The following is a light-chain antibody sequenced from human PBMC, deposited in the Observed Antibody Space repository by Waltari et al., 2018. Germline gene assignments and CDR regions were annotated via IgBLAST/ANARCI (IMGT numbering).Light chain of an antibody. CDR2: EVT. V-gene: IGLV2-8*01. CDR1: SSDVGGYTY. CDR3: SSYAGSDNLV. Sequence: QSALTQPPSASGSPGQSVTISCTGISSDVGGYTYVSWYQQHPGKAPKLMIYEVTRRPAGVPGRVSGYKSGNTASLTVSGLQADDEADYYCSSYAGSDNLVFGGGTKLTVL. J-gene: IGLJ2*01.